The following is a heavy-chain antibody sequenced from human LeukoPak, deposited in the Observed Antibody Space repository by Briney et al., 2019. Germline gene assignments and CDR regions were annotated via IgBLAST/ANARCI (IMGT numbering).Heavy chain of an antibody. V-gene: IGHV1-2*02. CDR2: INPHTGAS. CDR1: GYTFPENY. CDR3: ARGKSGYSP. Sequence: ASVPVSRMVSGYTFPENYLHWVRPAPRQGLEWMGLINPHTGASNYTQKFQGRVTMTRDTSISTAYMHLSRLRSDDTAVYYCARGKSGYSPWGQGTPVTVSS. J-gene: IGHJ4*02. D-gene: IGHD3-22*01.